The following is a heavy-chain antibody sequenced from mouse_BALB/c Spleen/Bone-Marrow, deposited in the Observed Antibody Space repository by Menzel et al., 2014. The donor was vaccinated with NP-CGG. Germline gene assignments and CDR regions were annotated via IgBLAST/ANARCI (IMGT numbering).Heavy chain of an antibody. CDR3: ARGDVYAMDY. J-gene: IGHJ4*01. V-gene: IGHV14-1*02. CDR1: GFNIKDYY. Sequence: VQLQQPGAEIVRPGALVKLSCKASGFNIKDYYMQWVKQRPEQGLEWIGWIDPENGNTIYDPKFQGKASITADTSSNTAYLQLSSLTSEDTAVYYCARGDVYAMDYWGQGTSVTVSS. CDR2: IDPENGNT.